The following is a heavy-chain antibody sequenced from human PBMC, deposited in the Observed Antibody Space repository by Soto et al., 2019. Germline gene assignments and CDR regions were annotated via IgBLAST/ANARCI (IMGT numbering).Heavy chain of an antibody. CDR1: GGSISSSSYY. CDR2: IYYSGST. V-gene: IGHV4-39*01. D-gene: IGHD3-3*01. CDR3: ASSKYYDFWSGYYIFYYGMDV. Sequence: SETLSLTCTVSGGSISSSSYYWGWIRQPPGKGLEWIGSIYYSGSTYYNPSLKSRVTISVDTSKNQFSLKLSSVTAADTAVYYCASSKYYDFWSGYYIFYYGMDVWGQGTTVTSP. J-gene: IGHJ6*02.